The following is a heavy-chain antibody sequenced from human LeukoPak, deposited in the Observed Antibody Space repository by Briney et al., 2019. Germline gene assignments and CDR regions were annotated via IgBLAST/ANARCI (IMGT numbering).Heavy chain of an antibody. CDR3: ATIRGSYGAFDY. CDR1: GYTLTELS. J-gene: IGHJ4*02. CDR2: FDPEDGET. V-gene: IGHV1-24*01. D-gene: IGHD1-26*01. Sequence: ASVKVSCTASGYTLTELSMHWVRQAPGKGLEWMGGFDPEDGETIYAQKFQRRVTMTEDTSTDTAYMELSSLRSEDTAVYYCATIRGSYGAFDYWGQGTLVTVSS.